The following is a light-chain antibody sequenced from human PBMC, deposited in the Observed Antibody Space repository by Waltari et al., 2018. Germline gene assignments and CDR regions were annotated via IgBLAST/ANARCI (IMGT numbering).Light chain of an antibody. CDR1: SSDVGGYNY. CDR3: CSYAGSYTWV. V-gene: IGLV2-11*01. Sequence: QSALTQPRSVSGSPGQSVTISCTGPSSDVGGYNYVSWYQHHPGNAPKLMIYDVSKRPSGVPDRFSGSKSGNTASLTISGLQAEDEADYYCCSYAGSYTWVFGGGTKLTVL. J-gene: IGLJ3*02. CDR2: DVS.